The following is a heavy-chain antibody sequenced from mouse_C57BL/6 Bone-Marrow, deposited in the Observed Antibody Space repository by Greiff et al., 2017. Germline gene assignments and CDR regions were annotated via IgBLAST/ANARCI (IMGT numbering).Heavy chain of an antibody. J-gene: IGHJ1*03. CDR3: ARLYYGSSYNYWYFDV. D-gene: IGHD1-1*01. CDR1: GYTFTDYY. Sequence: QVQLQQSGAELVRPGASVKLSCKASGYTFTDYYINWVKQRPGQGLEWIARIYPGSGNTYYNEKFKGKATLTAEKSSSTAYMQLSSLTSEDSAVYFCARLYYGSSYNYWYFDVWGTGTTVTVSS. V-gene: IGHV1-76*01. CDR2: IYPGSGNT.